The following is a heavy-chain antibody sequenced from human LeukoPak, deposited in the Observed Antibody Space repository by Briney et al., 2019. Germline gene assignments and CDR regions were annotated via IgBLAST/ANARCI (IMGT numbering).Heavy chain of an antibody. Sequence: GGSLRLSCAASGFTFSDHYIDWVRQAPGKGLEWVANIKQDGSEEFYVDSVKGRFTISRDNAENSLFLQMNSLRVEDTAVYYCVRDWGDSSGYHLCRMDVWGKGTTVTISS. J-gene: IGHJ6*03. V-gene: IGHV3-7*01. CDR3: VRDWGDSSGYHLCRMDV. CDR2: IKQDGSEE. D-gene: IGHD3-22*01. CDR1: GFTFSDHY.